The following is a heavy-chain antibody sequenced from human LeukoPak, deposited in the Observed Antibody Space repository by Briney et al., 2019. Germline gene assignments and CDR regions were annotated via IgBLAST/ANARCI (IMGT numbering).Heavy chain of an antibody. CDR2: IYLGDSDT. V-gene: IGHV5-51*01. CDR3: ARYPSYTSGWPLDY. D-gene: IGHD6-19*01. J-gene: IGHJ4*02. Sequence: GESLKISCKGSGYSSTNYWIGWVRQMPGKGLEWMGIIYLGDSDTRYSPSFQCQVTISADKSITTAYLQWSSLKASDTAIYYCARYPSYTSGWPLDYWSQGTLVTVSS. CDR1: GYSSTNYW.